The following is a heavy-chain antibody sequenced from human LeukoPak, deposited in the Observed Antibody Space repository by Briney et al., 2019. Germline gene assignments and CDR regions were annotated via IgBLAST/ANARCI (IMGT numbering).Heavy chain of an antibody. CDR2: ISGSGGSI. CDR1: GFTFSSYA. V-gene: IGHV3-23*01. D-gene: IGHD2-21*02. CDR3: AKGGRYCGGDCYSAH. Sequence: GGSLRLSCAASGFTFSSYAMSWVRQAPGKGLEWVSAISGSGGSIYYADSVKGRFTISRDNSKNTLYLQMNSLRAEDTAVYYCAKGGRYCGGDCYSAHWGQGTLVTVSS. J-gene: IGHJ4*02.